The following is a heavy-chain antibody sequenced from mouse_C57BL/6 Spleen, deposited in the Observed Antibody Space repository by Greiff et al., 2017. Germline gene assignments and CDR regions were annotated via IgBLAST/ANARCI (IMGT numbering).Heavy chain of an antibody. CDR3: AKSGLRNYFDY. V-gene: IGHV2-5*01. Sequence: VQLQQSGPGLVQPSQTLSITCTVSGFSLTSYGVHWVRQSPGKGLEWLGVIWRGGNTDYNAAFMSRQSTTKDNSKSQVYFKMNSLQADNTAINYCAKSGLRNYFDYWGQGTTLTVSS. CDR1: GFSLTSYG. CDR2: IWRGGNT. J-gene: IGHJ2*01.